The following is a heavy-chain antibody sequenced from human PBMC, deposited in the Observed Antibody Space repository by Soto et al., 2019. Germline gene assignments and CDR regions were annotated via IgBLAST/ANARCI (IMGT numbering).Heavy chain of an antibody. D-gene: IGHD6-19*01. CDR2: ISAYNGNT. CDR3: AREELLGLAVAGTTDY. J-gene: IGHJ4*02. V-gene: IGHV1-18*04. CDR1: GYTFTSYG. Sequence: ASVKVSCKASGYTFTSYGISWVRQAPGQGLEWMGWISAYNGNTNYAQKLQGRVTMTTDTSTSTAYIELRSLRSDDTAVYYCAREELLGLAVAGTTDYWGQGPLVTVSS.